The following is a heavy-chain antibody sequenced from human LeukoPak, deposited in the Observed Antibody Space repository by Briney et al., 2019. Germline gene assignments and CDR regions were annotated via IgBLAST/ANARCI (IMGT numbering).Heavy chain of an antibody. CDR1: DYTFTTYG. J-gene: IGHJ4*02. V-gene: IGHV1-18*01. Sequence: ASVKVSCKASDYTFTTYGISWARQAPGQGLEWMGWISPYSGSTFYAQKLQGRLTMTTDTSTSTAYMELRSLRSDDTAVYYCARFFTADNVVDYWGQGTLVTVSS. CDR2: ISPYSGST. D-gene: IGHD1-1*01. CDR3: ARFFTADNVVDY.